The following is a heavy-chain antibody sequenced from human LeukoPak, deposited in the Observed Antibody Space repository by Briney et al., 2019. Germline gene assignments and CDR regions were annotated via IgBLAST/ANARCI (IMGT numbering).Heavy chain of an antibody. D-gene: IGHD2-15*01. J-gene: IGHJ4*02. CDR3: AKRDSTPRTGYYYFDY. CDR1: GFTVSSNY. V-gene: IGHV3-53*01. Sequence: GGSLRLSCAASGFTVSSNYMSWVRQAPGKGLEWVSVIYSGGSTYYADSVKGRFTISRDNSKNTLYLQMNSLRPEDTAIFYCAKRDSTPRTGYYYFDYWGQGILVTVSS. CDR2: IYSGGST.